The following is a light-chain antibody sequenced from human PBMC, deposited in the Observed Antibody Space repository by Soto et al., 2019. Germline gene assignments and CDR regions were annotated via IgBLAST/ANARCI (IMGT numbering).Light chain of an antibody. J-gene: IGKJ4*01. CDR2: GAS. V-gene: IGKV1-39*01. CDR1: QTIYDY. Sequence: DIQLTQSASFTSASVGDSVTIPCRASQTIYDYVTWFQRRPGKAPKVLIYGASTLQSGVPARFSGSGSGTEVTLTITNCQPADFATYYCQQNFSPLLSFGGGTKVDIK. CDR3: QQNFSPLLS.